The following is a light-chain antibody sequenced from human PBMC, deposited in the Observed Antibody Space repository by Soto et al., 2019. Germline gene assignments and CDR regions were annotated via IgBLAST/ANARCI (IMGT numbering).Light chain of an antibody. V-gene: IGKV3-11*01. Sequence: EIVLTQSPATLSLSPGERATLSCSSSQSVSSDLAWYQQKPGQAPRLLIYDASNRATGIPARFSGSGSGTDFTLTISSLEAEDFAVYYCQQRSNWPPITFGQGTRLE. CDR1: QSVSSD. J-gene: IGKJ5*01. CDR3: QQRSNWPPIT. CDR2: DAS.